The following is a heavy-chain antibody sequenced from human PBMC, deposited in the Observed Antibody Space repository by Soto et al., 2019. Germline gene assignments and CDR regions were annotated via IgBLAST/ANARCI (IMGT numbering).Heavy chain of an antibody. D-gene: IGHD3-22*01. V-gene: IGHV3-30*18. J-gene: IGHJ4*02. CDR3: AKVPGYDTSGYYYFDY. Sequence: GGSLRLSCAASGFTFSTYGMHWVRQAPGKGLEWVAVISYDENNKFYADSVKGRFTISRDNSKNTLYLQMNSLRAEDTAVYYCAKVPGYDTSGYYYFDYWGQGTLVTVSS. CDR2: ISYDENNK. CDR1: GFTFSTYG.